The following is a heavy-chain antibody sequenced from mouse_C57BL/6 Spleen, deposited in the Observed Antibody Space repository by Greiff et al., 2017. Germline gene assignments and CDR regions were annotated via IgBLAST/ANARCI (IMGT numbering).Heavy chain of an antibody. CDR2: IRSKSSNYAT. CDR1: GFTFNTYA. D-gene: IGHD1-1*01. Sequence: EVKLVESGGGLVQPKGSLKLSCAASGFTFNTYAMHWVRQAPGKGLEWVARIRSKSSNYATYYADSVKDRFTISRDDSQSMLYLQMNNLKTEETAMYYCVRDRGTTVGYWYFDVWGTGTTVTVSS. J-gene: IGHJ1*03. V-gene: IGHV10-3*01. CDR3: VRDRGTTVGYWYFDV.